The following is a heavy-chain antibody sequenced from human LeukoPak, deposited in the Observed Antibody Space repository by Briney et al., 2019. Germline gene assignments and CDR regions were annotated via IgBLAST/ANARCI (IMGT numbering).Heavy chain of an antibody. D-gene: IGHD2-2*01. CDR3: ARVSGGQTVVVPAAPFDC. V-gene: IGHV3-23*01. Sequence: GGSLRLSCAASGFTFSSYAMSWVRQAPGKGLEWVSAMSGSGHSTYYADSVKGRFTLSRDNSKNTLYLQMNSLRAEDTALYYCARVSGGQTVVVPAAPFDCWGQGTLVSVSS. J-gene: IGHJ4*02. CDR1: GFTFSSYA. CDR2: MSGSGHST.